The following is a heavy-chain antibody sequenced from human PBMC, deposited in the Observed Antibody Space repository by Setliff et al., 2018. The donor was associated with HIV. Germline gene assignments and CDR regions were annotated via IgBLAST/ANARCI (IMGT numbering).Heavy chain of an antibody. V-gene: IGHV5-51*01. CDR1: GYSFTSYW. Sequence: PGESLKISCKGSGYSFTSYWIGWVRQMPGKGLEWMGIIHPRDSETRYSPSFQGQVTISADKSISTAYLQWSSLKASDSAMYYCARQTVHTTHSLDFGSPNRDYYYGMDVWGQGTTVTVSS. CDR2: IHPRDSET. CDR3: ARQTVHTTHSLDFGSPNRDYYYGMDV. J-gene: IGHJ6*02. D-gene: IGHD1-1*01.